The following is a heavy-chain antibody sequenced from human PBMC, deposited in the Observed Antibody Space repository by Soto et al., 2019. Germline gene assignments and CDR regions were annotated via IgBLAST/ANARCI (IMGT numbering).Heavy chain of an antibody. D-gene: IGHD1-7*01. J-gene: IGHJ6*03. CDR2: TYYRSKWYN. V-gene: IGHV6-1*01. Sequence: SQTLSLTCAISGDSVSSNSAAWNWIRQSPSRGLEWLGRTYYRSKWYNDYAVSVKSRITINPDTSKNQFSLQLNSVTPEDTAVYYCARDFGITGTTGYCYMDVWGKGTTVTVSS. CDR1: GDSVSSNSAA. CDR3: ARDFGITGTTGYCYMDV.